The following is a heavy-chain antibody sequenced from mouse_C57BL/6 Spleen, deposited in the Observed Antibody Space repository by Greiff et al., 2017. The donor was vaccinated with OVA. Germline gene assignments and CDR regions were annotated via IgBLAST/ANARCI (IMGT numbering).Heavy chain of an antibody. J-gene: IGHJ1*03. CDR1: GYSITSGYY. D-gene: IGHD2-3*01. CDR3: ARVGDGYHSDV. CDR2: ISYDGSN. V-gene: IGHV3-6*01. Sequence: EVQLVESGPGLVKPSQSLSLTCSVTGYSITSGYYWNWIRQFPGNKLEWMGYISYDGSNNYNPSLKNRISITRDTSKNQFFLKLNSVTTEDTATYYCARVGDGYHSDVWGTGTTVTVSS.